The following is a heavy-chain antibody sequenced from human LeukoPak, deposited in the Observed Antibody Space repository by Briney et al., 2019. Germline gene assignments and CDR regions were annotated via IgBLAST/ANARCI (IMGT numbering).Heavy chain of an antibody. CDR2: ITSSGATI. CDR1: GFTFSDYY. Sequence: GGSLRLSGAASGFTFSDYYMSWNRPAPGKGLEWLSYITSSGATIYYADSIEGRFTVSRDNSKNSLYVQMNSLRAEDTAVYYCATGGGDYGDYSGYWGQGTLVTVSS. D-gene: IGHD4-17*01. J-gene: IGHJ4*02. CDR3: ATGGGDYGDYSGY. V-gene: IGHV3-11*01.